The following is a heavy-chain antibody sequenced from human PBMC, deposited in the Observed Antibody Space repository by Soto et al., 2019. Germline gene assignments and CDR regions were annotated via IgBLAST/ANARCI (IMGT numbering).Heavy chain of an antibody. CDR2: IIPILGIA. CDR1: GGTFSSYT. CDR3: ARDPLDSSSWAFDY. D-gene: IGHD6-13*01. V-gene: IGHV1-69*04. Sequence: ASVKVSCKASGGTFSSYTISWVRQAPGQGLEWMGRIIPILGIANYAQKFQGRVTITADKSTSTAYMELSSLRSEDTAVYYCARDPLDSSSWAFDYWGQGTLVTVSS. J-gene: IGHJ4*02.